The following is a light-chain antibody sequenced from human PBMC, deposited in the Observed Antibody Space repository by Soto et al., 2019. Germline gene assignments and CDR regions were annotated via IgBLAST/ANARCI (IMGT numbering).Light chain of an antibody. CDR1: NSDVGGYSY. CDR3: SSYTSSSTLGV. V-gene: IGLV2-14*01. J-gene: IGLJ2*01. CDR2: DVS. Sequence: QSVLTQPASVSGSPGQSITISCTGTNSDVGGYSYVSWYQQHPGKAPKLMIYDVSNRPSGISNRFSGSKSGNTASLIISGLQAEDEADYYCSSYTSSSTLGVFGGGTRSPS.